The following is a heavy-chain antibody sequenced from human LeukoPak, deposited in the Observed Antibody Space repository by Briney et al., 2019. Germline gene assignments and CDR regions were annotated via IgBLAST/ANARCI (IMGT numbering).Heavy chain of an antibody. Sequence: SETLSLTCAVSGGSISSSNRWCWVRPPPGRGLEWIGEIYHSGSTNYNPSLKSRVTISVDNSKNQFSLKLSSVTAADTAVYYCARDWNRYAYWGQGTLVTVSS. J-gene: IGHJ4*02. CDR2: IYHSGST. CDR1: GGSISSSNR. CDR3: ARDWNRYAY. D-gene: IGHD1-1*01. V-gene: IGHV4-4*02.